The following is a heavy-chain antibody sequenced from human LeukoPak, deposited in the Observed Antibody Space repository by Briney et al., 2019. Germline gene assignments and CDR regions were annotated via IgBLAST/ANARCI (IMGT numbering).Heavy chain of an antibody. V-gene: IGHV3-48*01. Sequence: GGSLRLSCIASGFTFSSYSMNWVRQAPGKGLEWVSYISASSGTIYYADSVKGRFTTSRDNAKNSLYLQMNSLRAEDTALYYCARVSSNDYVILDYWGQGALVTVSS. J-gene: IGHJ4*02. CDR1: GFTFSSYS. CDR2: ISASSGTI. D-gene: IGHD4-17*01. CDR3: ARVSSNDYVILDY.